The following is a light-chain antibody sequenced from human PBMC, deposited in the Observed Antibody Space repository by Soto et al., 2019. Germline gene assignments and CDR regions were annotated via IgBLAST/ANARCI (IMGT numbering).Light chain of an antibody. Sequence: EIVLTQSPCTLSLSPGERATLSCRASQSVSSSFSSWCQQTPGQAPRLLIYGASIRATGIPDRFSGSRSATEFSLTISRPEPADFAVYYCQQYGDKPWTFGQGTKVEIK. CDR2: GAS. V-gene: IGKV3-20*01. J-gene: IGKJ1*01. CDR1: QSVSSSF. CDR3: QQYGDKPWT.